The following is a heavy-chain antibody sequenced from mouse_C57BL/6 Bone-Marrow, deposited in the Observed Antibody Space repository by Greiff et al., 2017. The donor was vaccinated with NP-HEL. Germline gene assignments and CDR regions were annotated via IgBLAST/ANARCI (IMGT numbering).Heavy chain of an antibody. Sequence: VQLQQPGAELVRPGTSVTLSCKASGYTFTSYWLHWVKQRPGQGLEWIGVIDPSDSYTNYNQKFKGKATLTVDTSSSTAYMQLSSLTSEDSAVYYCAREYYGPWFAYWGQGTLVTVSA. V-gene: IGHV1-59*01. CDR1: GYTFTSYW. J-gene: IGHJ3*01. CDR3: AREYYGPWFAY. D-gene: IGHD1-1*01. CDR2: IDPSDSYT.